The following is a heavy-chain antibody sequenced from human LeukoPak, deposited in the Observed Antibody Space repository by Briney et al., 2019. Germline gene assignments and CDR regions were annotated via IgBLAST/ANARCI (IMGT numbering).Heavy chain of an antibody. J-gene: IGHJ4*02. Sequence: GGSLRFSCAASGFTFSSNAMHCVRQAPGKGLEWVAVISYDGSNKYYADSVKGRFTISRDNSKNTLYLQMNSLRAEDTAVYYCARDSLGSGSYWWYWGQGTLVTVSS. CDR3: ARDSLGSGSYWWY. CDR1: GFTFSSNA. V-gene: IGHV3-30-3*01. CDR2: ISYDGSNK. D-gene: IGHD1-26*01.